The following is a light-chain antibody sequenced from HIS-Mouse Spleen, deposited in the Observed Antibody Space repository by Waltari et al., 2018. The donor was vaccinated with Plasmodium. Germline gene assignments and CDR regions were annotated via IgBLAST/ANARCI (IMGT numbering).Light chain of an antibody. J-gene: IGLJ2*01. Sequence: QSALTQPASVSGSPGQSITISCTGTSSDVGGYNYVSWYQQHPGNAPKLMIYDVSKRPSGGSNRFSGSKSGNTASLTISGLQAEDEADYYCSSYTSSRRVFGGGTKLTVL. CDR3: SSYTSSRRV. CDR2: DVS. CDR1: SSDVGGYNY. V-gene: IGLV2-14*03.